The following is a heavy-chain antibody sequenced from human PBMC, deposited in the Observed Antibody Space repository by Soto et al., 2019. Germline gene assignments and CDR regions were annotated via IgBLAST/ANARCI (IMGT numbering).Heavy chain of an antibody. CDR1: GGSFSGYY. D-gene: IGHD1-26*01. J-gene: IGHJ6*02. CDR2: INHSGST. CDR3: ARGGRYSGSYYYYYGMDV. Sequence: SETLSLTCAVYGGSFSGYYWSWIRQPPGKGLEWIGEINHSGSTNYNPSLKSRVTISVDTSKNQFSLKLSSVTAADTAVYYCARGGRYSGSYYYYYGMDVWGQGTTVTVSS. V-gene: IGHV4-34*01.